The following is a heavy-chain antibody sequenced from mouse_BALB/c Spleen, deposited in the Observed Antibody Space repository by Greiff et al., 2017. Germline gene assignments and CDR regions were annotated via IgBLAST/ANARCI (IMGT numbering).Heavy chain of an antibody. CDR3: ARNQLNGAMDY. J-gene: IGHJ4*01. CDR1: GFSLTSYG. V-gene: IGHV2-4-1*01. D-gene: IGHD3-3*01. CDR2: IWSGGST. Sequence: QVQLKQSGPGLVQPSQSLSITCTVSGFSLTSYGVHWVRQSPGKGLEWLGVIWSGGSTDYNAAFISRLSISKDNSKSQVFFKMTSLQADDTAIYCCARNQLNGAMDYWGQGTSVTVSS.